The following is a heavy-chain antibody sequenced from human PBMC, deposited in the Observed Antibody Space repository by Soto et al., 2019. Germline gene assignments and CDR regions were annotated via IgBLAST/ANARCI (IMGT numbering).Heavy chain of an antibody. CDR1: GYAFTTYG. Sequence: QVHLVQSGAEVKKPGASVKVSCQGSGYAFTTYGITWVRQAPGQGLEWMGWISAHNGNTNYAPKLQGRVTGTRETSTSTAFMEPKSLGYGDTGVYYCARGRYGDYWGQGALVTVSS. D-gene: IGHD1-1*01. J-gene: IGHJ4*02. V-gene: IGHV1-18*01. CDR3: ARGRYGDY. CDR2: ISAHNGNT.